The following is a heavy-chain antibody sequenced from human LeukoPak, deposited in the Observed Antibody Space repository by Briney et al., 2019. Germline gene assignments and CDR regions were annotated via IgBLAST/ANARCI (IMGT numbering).Heavy chain of an antibody. J-gene: IGHJ4*02. V-gene: IGHV4-59*01. CDR3: ARSLVVAASPYYFDY. CDR2: IYYSGST. CDR1: GGSISSYY. Sequence: SETLSLTCTVSGGSISSYYWSWIRQHPGKGLEWIGYIYYSGSTDYNPSLKSRVTISVDTSKNQFSLKLSSVTAADTAVYYCARSLVVAASPYYFDYWGQGTLVTVSS. D-gene: IGHD2-15*01.